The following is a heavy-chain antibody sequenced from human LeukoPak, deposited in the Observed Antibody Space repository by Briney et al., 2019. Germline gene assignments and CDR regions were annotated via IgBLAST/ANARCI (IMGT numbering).Heavy chain of an antibody. Sequence: SETLSLTCSVSGDSISNFYWSWIRQPPGKGLEWIGYIDYSGSTSYNPSLKSRVTISVDTSKNQFSLKLSSVTAADTAVYYCARGGRYFDWLLYQGSWFDPWGQGTLVTVSS. CDR2: IDYSGST. CDR3: ARGGRYFDWLLYQGSWFDP. D-gene: IGHD3-9*01. CDR1: GDSISNFY. J-gene: IGHJ5*02. V-gene: IGHV4-59*01.